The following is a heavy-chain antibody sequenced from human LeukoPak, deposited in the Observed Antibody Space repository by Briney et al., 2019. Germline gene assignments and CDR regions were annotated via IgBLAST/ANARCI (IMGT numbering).Heavy chain of an antibody. V-gene: IGHV1-8*01. D-gene: IGHD3-10*01. CDR2: MNPNSGNT. Sequence: ASVKVSCKASGYTFTSYDINWVRQATGQGLEWMGWMNPNSGNTGYAQKFQGRVTMTRDTSITTAYMELSRLRSDDTAVYYCARGGSVSYLPYYYYYMDVWGKETTVTISS. J-gene: IGHJ6*03. CDR3: ARGGSVSYLPYYYYYMDV. CDR1: GYTFTSYD.